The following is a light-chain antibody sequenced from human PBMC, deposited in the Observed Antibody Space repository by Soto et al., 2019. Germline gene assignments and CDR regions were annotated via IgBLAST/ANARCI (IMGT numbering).Light chain of an antibody. CDR2: KAS. Sequence: DIQMTQSPSTLSASVGDRVTITCRASQSISGWLAWYQQKPGKAPNLLIYKASTLESGVPSRFSGSGSGTEFTLTISSLQPHDFATYYCQQYNSYSKMFGQGTKVEI. J-gene: IGKJ1*01. V-gene: IGKV1-5*03. CDR1: QSISGW. CDR3: QQYNSYSKM.